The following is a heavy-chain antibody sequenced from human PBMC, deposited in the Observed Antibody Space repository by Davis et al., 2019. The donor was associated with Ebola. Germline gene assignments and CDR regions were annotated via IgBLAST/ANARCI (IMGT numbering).Heavy chain of an antibody. V-gene: IGHV3-23*01. CDR1: HSGFSFNSYA. J-gene: IGHJ4*02. CDR3: EWAGY. CDR2: ITGDGGST. Sequence: PGGSLRLSCAASHSGFSFNSYAMSWVRQAPGKDLEWVSAITGDGGSTYYADSVKDRFTISRDNSKSTLYLQMSSLRAEDTALYYCEWAGYWGQGTLVTVSS. D-gene: IGHD1-26*01.